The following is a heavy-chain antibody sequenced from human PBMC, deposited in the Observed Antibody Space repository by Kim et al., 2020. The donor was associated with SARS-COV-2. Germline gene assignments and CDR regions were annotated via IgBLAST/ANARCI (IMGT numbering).Heavy chain of an antibody. Sequence: NPSLQRRVTISVDPSKNQFALKLSSVTAADTAVYYCARDLMVAGTYAFDIWGQGTMVTVSS. D-gene: IGHD2-15*01. V-gene: IGHV4-59*01. J-gene: IGHJ3*02. CDR3: ARDLMVAGTYAFDI.